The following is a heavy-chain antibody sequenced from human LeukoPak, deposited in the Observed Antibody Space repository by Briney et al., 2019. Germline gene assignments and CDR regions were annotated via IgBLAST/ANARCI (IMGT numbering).Heavy chain of an antibody. Sequence: SVKVSCKASGGTFSSYAISWVRQAPGQGLEWMGRIIPIPGIANYAQKFQGRVTITADKSTSTAYMELSSLRSEDTAVYYCAIEGSGYYYNYWGQGTLVTVSS. D-gene: IGHD3-22*01. J-gene: IGHJ4*02. V-gene: IGHV1-69*04. CDR3: AIEGSGYYYNY. CDR2: IIPIPGIA. CDR1: GGTFSSYA.